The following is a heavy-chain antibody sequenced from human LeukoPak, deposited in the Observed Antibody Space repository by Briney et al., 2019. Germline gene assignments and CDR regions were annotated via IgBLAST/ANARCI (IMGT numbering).Heavy chain of an antibody. D-gene: IGHD6-19*01. CDR2: IWYDGSNK. V-gene: IGHV3-33*06. Sequence: GGSLRLSCAASGFTFSSYGMHWVRQAPGKGLEWVAVIWYDGSNKYYADSVKGRFTISRDNSKSTLYLQMNSLRAEDTAVYYCAKGAPSGSGWYSNWFDPWGQGTLVTVSS. J-gene: IGHJ5*02. CDR3: AKGAPSGSGWYSNWFDP. CDR1: GFTFSSYG.